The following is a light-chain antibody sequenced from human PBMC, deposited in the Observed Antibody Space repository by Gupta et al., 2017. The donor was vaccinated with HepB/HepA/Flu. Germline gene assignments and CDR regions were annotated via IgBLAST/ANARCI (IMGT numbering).Light chain of an antibody. CDR1: DIESKT. V-gene: IGLV3-21*01. CDR3: QVWDRATDHVV. J-gene: IGLJ2*01. CDR2: DDS. Sequence: SYVLTQPPSVSVTPGKTAKIACGGADIESKTVHWYQQKAGQAPVLVMYDDSDRPSGIPDRFSGSNSGDTATLTISRVEAGDEADYFCQVWDRATDHVVFGGGTKLTLL.